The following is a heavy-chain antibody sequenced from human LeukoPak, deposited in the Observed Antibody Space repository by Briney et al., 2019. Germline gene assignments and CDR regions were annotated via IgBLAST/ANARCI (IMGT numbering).Heavy chain of an antibody. CDR1: GFTFDDYA. J-gene: IGHJ4*02. Sequence: PGGSLRLSCAASGFTFDDYAMHWVRQAPGKGLEWVSGISWNSGSIGYADSVKGRFTISRDNAKNSLYLQMNSLRAEDTALYYCAKDIATGKRLYYFDYWGQGTLVTVSS. V-gene: IGHV3-9*01. CDR2: ISWNSGSI. CDR3: AKDIATGKRLYYFDY.